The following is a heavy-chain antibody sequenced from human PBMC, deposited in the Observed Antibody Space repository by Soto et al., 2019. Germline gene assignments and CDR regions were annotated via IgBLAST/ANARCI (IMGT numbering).Heavy chain of an antibody. CDR3: ARGGYSRGWSFDY. D-gene: IGHD6-19*01. Sequence: WGSLRLSCAASGFTFSNYAMSWVRRAPGTGLEWVSTISGGGDGTYYSDSVKGRFTISRDNSKNTLYLQINSLRADDTAVFHCARGGYSRGWSFDYWGQGTLVTVSS. CDR2: ISGGGDGT. J-gene: IGHJ4*02. CDR1: GFTFSNYA. V-gene: IGHV3-23*01.